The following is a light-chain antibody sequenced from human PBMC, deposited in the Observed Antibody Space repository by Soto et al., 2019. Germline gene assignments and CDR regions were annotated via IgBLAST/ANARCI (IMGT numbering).Light chain of an antibody. CDR2: EVS. J-gene: IGLJ2*01. V-gene: IGLV2-8*01. CDR3: SSYAGSNNPVI. CDR1: SSDVGGYNY. Sequence: QSVLTQPPSASGSPGQSVTISCTGTSSDVGGYNYVSWYQQHPGKAPKFLIFEVSRRPSGVPDRFFGSKSGNTASLTVSGLQVDDEADYYCSSYAGSNNPVIFGGGTKVTVL.